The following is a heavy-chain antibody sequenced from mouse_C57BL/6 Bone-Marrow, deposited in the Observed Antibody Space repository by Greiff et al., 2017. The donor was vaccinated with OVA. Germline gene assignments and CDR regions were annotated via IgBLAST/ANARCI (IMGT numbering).Heavy chain of an antibody. D-gene: IGHD2-3*01. CDR2: IYPGDGDT. Sequence: ESGAELVKPGASVKISCKASGYAFSSYWMNWVKQRPGKGLEWIGQIYPGDGDTNYNGKLKGKATLTADKSSSTAYMQLSSLTSEDSAVYFCARNDGYYKAWFAYWGQGTLVTVSA. J-gene: IGHJ3*01. CDR3: ARNDGYYKAWFAY. CDR1: GYAFSSYW. V-gene: IGHV1-80*01.